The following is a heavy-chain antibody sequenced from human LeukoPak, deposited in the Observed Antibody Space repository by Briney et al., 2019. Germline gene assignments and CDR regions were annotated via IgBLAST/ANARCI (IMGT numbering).Heavy chain of an antibody. CDR3: ATSHCTNGVCYTPVYYYYYYMDV. V-gene: IGHV1-2*02. CDR2: INPNSGGT. D-gene: IGHD2-8*01. J-gene: IGHJ6*03. CDR1: GYTFTGYY. Sequence: ASVKVSCKASGYTFTGYYMHWARQAPGQGLEWMGWINPNSGGTNYAQKFQGRVTMTRDTSISTAYMELSSLRSEDTAVYYCATSHCTNGVCYTPVYYYYYYMDVWGKGTTVTVSS.